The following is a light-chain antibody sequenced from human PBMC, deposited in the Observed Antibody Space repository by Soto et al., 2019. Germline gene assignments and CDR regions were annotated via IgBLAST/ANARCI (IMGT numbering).Light chain of an antibody. CDR2: EVR. V-gene: IGLV2-14*01. Sequence: QSMLTQPASVSGSPGQSITISCTGTSSDVGGYNHVSWYQQHPGKAPKLIIYEVRNRPSGVSNRLSGSKSGNTASLTISGLQADDEADYYCCSYTSSSIRVFGGGTQLTVL. CDR1: SSDVGGYNH. CDR3: CSYTSSSIRV. J-gene: IGLJ3*02.